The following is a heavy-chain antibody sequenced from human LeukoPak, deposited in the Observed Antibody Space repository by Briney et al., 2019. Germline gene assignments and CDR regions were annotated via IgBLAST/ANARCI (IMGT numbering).Heavy chain of an antibody. D-gene: IGHD3-3*01. CDR1: GGSFSGYY. V-gene: IGHV4-34*01. J-gene: IGHJ5*02. CDR2: INHSGST. Sequence: SETLSLTCAVYGGSFSGYYWNWIRQPPGKGLEWIGEINHSGSTNYNPSLKSRVTISVDTSKNQFSLKLSSVTAADTAVYYCARAPPQGYYDFWSGIHSPYFDPWGQGTLVTVSS. CDR3: ARAPPQGYYDFWSGIHSPYFDP.